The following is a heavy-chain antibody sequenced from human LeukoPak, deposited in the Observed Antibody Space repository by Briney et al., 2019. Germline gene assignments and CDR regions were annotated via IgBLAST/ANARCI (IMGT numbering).Heavy chain of an antibody. CDR1: GFTIHDHA. J-gene: IGHJ4*02. CDR2: LSGSGLNT. CDR3: EKRYTTGWYYFDF. D-gene: IGHD6-19*01. Sequence: GRSLRLSCVGSGFTIHDHAMHWVRQAPGKGLEWVSTLSGSGLNTFYADSVKGRFTISRDNSKNTLYLQMNSLRAEDTAVYHCEKRYTTGWYYFDFWGQGTLVTVSS. V-gene: IGHV3-23*01.